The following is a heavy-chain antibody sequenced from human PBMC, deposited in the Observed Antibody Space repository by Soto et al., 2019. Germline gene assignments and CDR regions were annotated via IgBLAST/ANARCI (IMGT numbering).Heavy chain of an antibody. Sequence: PSETLSLTCAVSGGSISSGGYSWSWIRQPPGKGLEWIGYIYHSGSTYYNPSLKSRVTISVDRSKNQFSLKLSSVTAADTAVYYCARGVRPRQWLVLVGDPERGQHFDYWGQGTLVTVSS. J-gene: IGHJ4*02. CDR2: IYHSGST. CDR1: GGSISSGGYS. V-gene: IGHV4-30-2*01. CDR3: ARGVRPRQWLVLVGDPERGQHFDY. D-gene: IGHD6-19*01.